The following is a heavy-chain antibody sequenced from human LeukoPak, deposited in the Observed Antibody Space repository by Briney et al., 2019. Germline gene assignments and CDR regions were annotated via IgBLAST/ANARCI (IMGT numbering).Heavy chain of an antibody. D-gene: IGHD4-17*01. J-gene: IGHJ4*02. CDR3: VKGEDYGDETDY. CDR1: GFTFSSYA. CDR2: ISSNGGST. V-gene: IGHV3-64D*06. Sequence: PGGSLRLSCSASGFTFSSYAMHWVRQAPGKGLEYVSAISSNGGSTYYADSVKGIFNISRDNSKNTLYLQMSTVSAEDTDVYQCVKGEDYGDETDYWGQGTLVTVSS.